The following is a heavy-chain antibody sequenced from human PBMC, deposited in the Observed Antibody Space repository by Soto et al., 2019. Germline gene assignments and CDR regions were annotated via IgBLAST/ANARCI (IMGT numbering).Heavy chain of an antibody. CDR2: VSANGDIT. V-gene: IGHV3-23*01. CDR3: ARGDRGGSGSPASYYFSGLDV. J-gene: IGHJ6*02. D-gene: IGHD3-10*01. Sequence: EVQVLESGGDLVQPGGFLRLSCAASGFTFSDYAMTWVRQAPGKGLDWVSSVSANGDITYYADSVKGRFTISRDNSNNTLLLQMNSLRAEDTALFYCARGDRGGSGSPASYYFSGLDVWGQGTTVTVSS. CDR1: GFTFSDYA.